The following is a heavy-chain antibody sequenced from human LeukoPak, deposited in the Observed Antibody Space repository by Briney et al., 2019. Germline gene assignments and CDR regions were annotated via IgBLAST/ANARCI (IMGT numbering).Heavy chain of an antibody. CDR1: GYTFTGYY. D-gene: IGHD3-10*01. CDR2: INPNSGGT. J-gene: IGHJ3*02. Sequence: EASVKVSCKASGYTFTGYYMHWVRQAPGQGREWMGWINPNSGGTNYAQKFQGRVTMTRYTSISTAYMELSRLRSDDTAVYYCARERLLWFGVNDAFDIWGQGTMVTVSS. CDR3: ARERLLWFGVNDAFDI. V-gene: IGHV1-2*02.